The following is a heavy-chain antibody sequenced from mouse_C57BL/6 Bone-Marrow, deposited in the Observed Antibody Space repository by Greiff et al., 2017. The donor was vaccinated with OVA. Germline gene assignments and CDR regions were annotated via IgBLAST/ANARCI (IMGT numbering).Heavy chain of an antibody. CDR3: ARGYYYAMDY. Sequence: EVKVVESGGDLVKPGGSLKLSCAASGFTFSSYGMSWVRQTPDKRLEWVATISSGGSYTKYPDSVKGRFTISRDNAKNTLYLQMSSLKSEDTAMYYCARGYYYAMDYWGQGTSVTVSS. CDR1: GFTFSSYG. J-gene: IGHJ4*01. CDR2: ISSGGSYT. V-gene: IGHV5-6*01.